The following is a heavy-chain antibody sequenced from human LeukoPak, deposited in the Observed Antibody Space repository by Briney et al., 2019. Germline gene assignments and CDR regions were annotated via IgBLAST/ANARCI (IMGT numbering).Heavy chain of an antibody. D-gene: IGHD3-10*01. CDR2: IKQDGSEK. CDR3: ARGDSGSYYKGFIAFDI. V-gene: IGHV3-7*04. J-gene: IGHJ3*02. CDR1: GFTFSGYW. Sequence: GGSLRLSCAASGFTFSGYWMTWVRQAPGKGLEWVAKIKQDGSEKYYVDSVKGRFTISRDNAENSLYLQMNSLRAEDTAMYYCARGDSGSYYKGFIAFDIWGQGTMVTVSS.